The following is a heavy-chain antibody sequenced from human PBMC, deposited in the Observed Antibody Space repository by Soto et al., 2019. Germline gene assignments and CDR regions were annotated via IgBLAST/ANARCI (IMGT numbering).Heavy chain of an antibody. CDR3: TREGSAPYYYYGMDA. Sequence: ASVKVSCKASGYTFTTYGISWVRQAPGQGLEWLGWINTHNGNTNYAQNLQGRVVMTADTSTSTAYMELRSLRSDDTAIYYCTREGSAPYYYYGMDAWGQGTTVTVSS. D-gene: IGHD3-10*01. CDR2: INTHNGNT. CDR1: GYTFTTYG. J-gene: IGHJ6*01. V-gene: IGHV1-18*01.